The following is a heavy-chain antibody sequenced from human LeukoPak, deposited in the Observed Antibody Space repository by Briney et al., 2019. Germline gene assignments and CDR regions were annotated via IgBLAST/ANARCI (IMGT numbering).Heavy chain of an antibody. CDR3: ARAPMGTAPLY. J-gene: IGHJ4*02. Sequence: GASVKVSCKASGYTFTSYGISWVRQAPGQGLEWMGWTNPVSGKAGSAQKFQGRVTLTRDTSISTAYMEVSSLRFDDTAFYYCARAPMGTAPLYWGQGALVTVSS. CDR2: TNPVSGKA. D-gene: IGHD1/OR15-1a*01. CDR1: GYTFTSYG. V-gene: IGHV1-8*02.